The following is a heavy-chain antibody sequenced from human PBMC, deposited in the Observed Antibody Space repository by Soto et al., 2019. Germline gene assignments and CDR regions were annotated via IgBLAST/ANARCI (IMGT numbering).Heavy chain of an antibody. CDR2: ISSSSSTI. Sequence: EVQLVESGGGLVQPGGSLRLSCAASGFTFSSYSMNWVRQAPGKGLEWVSYISSSSSTIYYADSVKGRFTISRDNAKNSLYLQMNSLRAEDTAVYYCARGDYIWGELTADYLDYWGQGTLVTVSS. CDR1: GFTFSSYS. CDR3: ARGDYIWGELTADYLDY. D-gene: IGHD3-16*01. V-gene: IGHV3-48*01. J-gene: IGHJ4*02.